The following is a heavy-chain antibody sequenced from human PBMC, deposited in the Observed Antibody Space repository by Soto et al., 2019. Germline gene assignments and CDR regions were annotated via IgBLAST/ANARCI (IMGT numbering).Heavy chain of an antibody. Sequence: SETLSLTCTVSGASISGGGYYWSWIRQHPGKGLEWIGYIYYSGSTYYNPSLKSRVTISVDTSNNQFSLKLYSVTAADTAVYYCARVSRYYDFYSGHHYYNALDVWGQGTPVTVS. CDR2: IYYSGST. CDR3: ARVSRYYDFYSGHHYYNALDV. J-gene: IGHJ6*02. D-gene: IGHD3-3*01. V-gene: IGHV4-31*03. CDR1: GASISGGGYY.